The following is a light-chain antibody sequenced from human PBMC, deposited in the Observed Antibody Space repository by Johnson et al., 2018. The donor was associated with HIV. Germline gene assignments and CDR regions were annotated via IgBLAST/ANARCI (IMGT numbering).Light chain of an antibody. J-gene: IGLJ1*01. CDR1: SSNIGSNT. CDR2: RNN. V-gene: IGLV1-44*01. CDR3: AAWDDSLNGSYV. Sequence: QSVLTQPPSASGTPGQRVTISCSGSSSNIGSNTVNWYQQLPGTAPKLLIYRNNQRPSGVHDRFSGSKSGPSASLAIRGLQAEDEADYYCAAWDDSLNGSYVFGTGTKVTVL.